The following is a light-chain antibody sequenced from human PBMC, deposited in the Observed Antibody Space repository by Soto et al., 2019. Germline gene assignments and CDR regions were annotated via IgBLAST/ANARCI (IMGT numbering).Light chain of an antibody. CDR1: SSDVGSYNL. J-gene: IGLJ2*01. CDR3: CSYAGSRLV. V-gene: IGLV2-23*02. Sequence: QSALAQPASVSGSRGQSITISCTGTSSDVGSYNLVSWYQQHPGKAPKLMIYEVSKRPSGVSNRFSGSKSGNTASLTISGLQAEDEADYYCCSYAGSRLVFGGGTKLTVL. CDR2: EVS.